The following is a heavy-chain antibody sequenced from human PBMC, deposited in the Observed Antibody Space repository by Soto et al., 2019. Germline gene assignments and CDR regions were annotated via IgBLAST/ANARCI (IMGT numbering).Heavy chain of an antibody. CDR3: ARATKKYYYGSGSYWYFDY. V-gene: IGHV3-20*04. D-gene: IGHD3-10*01. J-gene: IGHJ4*02. CDR1: GFTFDDYG. Sequence: EVQLVEYGGGVVRPGGSLRLSCAASGFTFDDYGMSWVRQAPGKGLEWVSGINWNGGSTGYADSVKGRFTISRDNAKNSLYLQMNSLRAEDTDLYYCARATKKYYYGSGSYWYFDYWGQGTLVTVSS. CDR2: INWNGGST.